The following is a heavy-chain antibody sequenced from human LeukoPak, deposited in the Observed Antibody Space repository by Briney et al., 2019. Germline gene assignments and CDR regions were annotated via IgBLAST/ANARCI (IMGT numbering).Heavy chain of an antibody. J-gene: IGHJ4*02. D-gene: IGHD6-13*01. CDR1: GFTFSSYW. CDR3: AGTGYSSSWYGIMLDY. V-gene: IGHV3-7*01. CDR2: IKQDGSEK. Sequence: GGSLRLSCAVSGFTFSSYWMSWVRQAPGKGLEWVANIKQDGSEKYYVDSVKGRFTISRDNAKNSLYLQMNSLRAEDTAVYYCAGTGYSSSWYGIMLDYWGQGTLVTVSS.